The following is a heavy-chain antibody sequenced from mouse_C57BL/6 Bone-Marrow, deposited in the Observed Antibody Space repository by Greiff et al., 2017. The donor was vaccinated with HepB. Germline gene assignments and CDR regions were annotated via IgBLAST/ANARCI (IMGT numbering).Heavy chain of an antibody. CDR3: ARLPYYGSSQYYFDY. D-gene: IGHD1-1*01. CDR2: ISSGSSTI. V-gene: IGHV5-17*01. Sequence: EVQVVESGGGLVKPGGSLKLSCAASGFTFSDYGMHWVRQAPEKGLEWVAYISSGSSTIYYADTVKGRFTISRDNAKNTLFLQMTSLRSEDTAMYYCARLPYYGSSQYYFDYWGQGTTLTVSS. CDR1: GFTFSDYG. J-gene: IGHJ2*01.